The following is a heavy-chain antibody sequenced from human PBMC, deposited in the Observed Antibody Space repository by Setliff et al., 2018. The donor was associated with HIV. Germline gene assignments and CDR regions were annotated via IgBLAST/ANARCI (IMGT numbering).Heavy chain of an antibody. V-gene: IGHV1-24*01. CDR1: GYTLTELS. CDR3: ARGAWYSSGWYSSRYMDV. J-gene: IGHJ6*03. CDR2: FDPEAGET. Sequence: GASVKVSCKVSGYTLTELSIHWVRQAPGKGLEWRGGFDPEAGETIYARKFQGRITMTEATSTDTAYMELGSLRSQDTAVYSCARGAWYSSGWYSSRYMDVWGKGTTVTVSS. D-gene: IGHD6-19*01.